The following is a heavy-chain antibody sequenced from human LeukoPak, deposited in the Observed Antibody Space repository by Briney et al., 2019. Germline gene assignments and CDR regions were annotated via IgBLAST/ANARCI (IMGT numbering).Heavy chain of an antibody. CDR1: GYTFTGYY. J-gene: IGHJ4*02. D-gene: IGHD5-24*01. Sequence: AAVKVSCKASGYTFTGYYIHWVRQAPGQGFEWMGWMHPKNGGTNYAQKFQGRVTRTRDPSISTAHMELTRLTSDDTAVFYCARDDSRDDDNAFDYWGQGTLVTVPS. V-gene: IGHV1-2*02. CDR3: ARDDSRDDDNAFDY. CDR2: MHPKNGGT.